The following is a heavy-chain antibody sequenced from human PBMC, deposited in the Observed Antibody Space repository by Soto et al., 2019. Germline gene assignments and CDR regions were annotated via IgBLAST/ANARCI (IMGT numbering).Heavy chain of an antibody. CDR2: IYYSGST. D-gene: IGHD2-8*01. V-gene: IGHV4-31*03. CDR3: ARVAFRGVDY. Sequence: SETLSLTCTVSGGSISSGGYYWSWIRQHPGKGLEWIGYIYYSGSTYYNPSLKSRVTISVDTSKNQFSLKLSSVTAADTAVYYCARVAFRGVDYWGQGTLVTVSS. J-gene: IGHJ4*02. CDR1: GGSISSGGYY.